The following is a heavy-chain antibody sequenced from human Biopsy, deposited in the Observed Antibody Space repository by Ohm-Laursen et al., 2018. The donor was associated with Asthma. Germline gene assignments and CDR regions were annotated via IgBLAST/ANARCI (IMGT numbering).Heavy chain of an antibody. Sequence: TLSLTCTVSGGSISSDYWSWLRQSPGKGLEWIGYIHNSGNTNYNPSLKSRVTISLDTSKNHFSLRLSFVTAADTAVYFCARGQGRGIQLWSLDPWGQGILVTVFS. J-gene: IGHJ5*02. CDR2: IHNSGNT. CDR1: GGSISSDY. D-gene: IGHD5-18*01. V-gene: IGHV4-59*01. CDR3: ARGQGRGIQLWSLDP.